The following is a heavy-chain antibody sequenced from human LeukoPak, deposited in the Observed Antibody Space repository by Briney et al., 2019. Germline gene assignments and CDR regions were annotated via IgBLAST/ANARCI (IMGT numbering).Heavy chain of an antibody. CDR3: ARNRVYDDSAPDL. D-gene: IGHD5/OR15-5a*01. Sequence: PGGSLRLSCAASGFTFSSYGMHWVRLAPGKGLDWVAFLRYDGSDKKYGDSVKGRFTISRDNSKNTLYLQMNSLGVEDTAVYYCARNRVYDDSAPDLWGQGTLVTVSS. CDR2: LRYDGSDK. CDR1: GFTFSSYG. J-gene: IGHJ5*02. V-gene: IGHV3-30*02.